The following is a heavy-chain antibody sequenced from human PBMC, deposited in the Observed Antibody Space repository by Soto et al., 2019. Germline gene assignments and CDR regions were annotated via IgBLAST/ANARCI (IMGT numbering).Heavy chain of an antibody. CDR2: IFYSGGT. Sequence: QLQLQESGPGLVKPSEALSLTCTVSGGSISSSGHYWGWIRQTPGKGLEWIGNIFYSGGTHYNASFRSRVSISVESSKNQLSLKVTSVTAADTAVYYCARRSYGSGVDLWGRGTLVTVSS. J-gene: IGHJ5*02. D-gene: IGHD3-10*01. CDR3: ARRSYGSGVDL. V-gene: IGHV4-39*01. CDR1: GGSISSSGHY.